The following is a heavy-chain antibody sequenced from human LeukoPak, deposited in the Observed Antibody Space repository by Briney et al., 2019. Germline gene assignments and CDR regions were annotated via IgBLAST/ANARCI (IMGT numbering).Heavy chain of an antibody. CDR1: GFTFSSYS. D-gene: IGHD2-2*02. CDR3: AKSGCSSTSCYKYMDV. V-gene: IGHV3-21*01. J-gene: IGHJ6*03. Sequence: GGSLRLSCAASGFTFSSYSVNWVRQAPGKGLEWVSSISSSSSYIYYADSVKGRFTISRDNAKNSLYLQMNSLRAEDTAVYYCAKSGCSSTSCYKYMDVWGKGTTVTVSS. CDR2: ISSSSSYI.